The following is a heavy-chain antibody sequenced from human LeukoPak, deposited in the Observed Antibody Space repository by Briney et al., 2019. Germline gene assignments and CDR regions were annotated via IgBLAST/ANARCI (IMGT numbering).Heavy chain of an antibody. CDR3: ARLGYDILTDGFDY. Sequence: SETLSLTCTVSGGSISSSSYYWGWIRQPPGKGLEWIGSIYYSGSTYYNPSLKSRVTISVDTSKNQFSLKLSSVTAADTAVYYCARLGYDILTDGFDYWGQGTLVTVSS. CDR1: GGSISSSSYY. J-gene: IGHJ4*02. V-gene: IGHV4-39*07. D-gene: IGHD3-9*01. CDR2: IYYSGST.